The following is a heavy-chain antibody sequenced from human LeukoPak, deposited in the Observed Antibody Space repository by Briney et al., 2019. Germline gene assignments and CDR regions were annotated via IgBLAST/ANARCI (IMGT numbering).Heavy chain of an antibody. CDR1: GFTFSSYG. V-gene: IGHV3-30*02. Sequence: GGSLRLSCAASGFTFSSYGMHWVRQAPGKGLEWVAFIRYDGGNKYYADSVKGRFTIDRDNSKNTLYLQMNSLRAEDTAVYYCAKDRVNCSSTSCYSVGGNFDYWGQGTLVTVSS. CDR3: AKDRVNCSSTSCYSVGGNFDY. D-gene: IGHD2-2*01. J-gene: IGHJ4*02. CDR2: IRYDGGNK.